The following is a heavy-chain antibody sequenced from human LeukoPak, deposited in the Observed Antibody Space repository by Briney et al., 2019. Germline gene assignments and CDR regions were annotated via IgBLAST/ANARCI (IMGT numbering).Heavy chain of an antibody. V-gene: IGHV3-33*01. CDR3: ARTPSRGYSYDY. CDR2: IWFDGKIK. D-gene: IGHD5-18*01. CDR1: GFTFSQYD. Sequence: GGSLRLSCAASGFTFSQYDMHWVRQAPGKGLEWVAVIWFDGKIKYYVDSVKGRFTISRDNSKNTLFLQMNSLRAEDTAVYYCARTPSRGYSYDYWGQGTLVTVTS. J-gene: IGHJ4*02.